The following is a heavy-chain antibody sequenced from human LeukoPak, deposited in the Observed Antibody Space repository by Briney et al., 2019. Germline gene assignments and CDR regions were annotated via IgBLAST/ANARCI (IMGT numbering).Heavy chain of an antibody. CDR3: ARAGVFWQQLEDY. CDR1: GFTFSSYE. CDR2: ISSSSSYI. D-gene: IGHD6-13*01. J-gene: IGHJ4*02. Sequence: PGGSLRLSCAASGFTFSSYEMNRVRQAPGKGLEWVSSISSSSSYIYYADSVKGRFTISRDNAKNSLYLQMNSLRAEDTAVYYCARAGVFWQQLEDYWGQGTLVTVSS. V-gene: IGHV3-21*01.